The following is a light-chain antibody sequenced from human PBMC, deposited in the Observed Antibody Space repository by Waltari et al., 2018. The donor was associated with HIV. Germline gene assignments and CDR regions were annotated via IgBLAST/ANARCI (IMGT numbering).Light chain of an antibody. J-gene: IGKJ2*01. CDR2: LGS. CDR3: MQALQTPPS. Sequence: DIVMTQSQLSLPVTPGEPASISCRSSQSLLHSNGYNYLDWYLQKPGQSPPLLIYLGSNRASGVPDRFSGSVSGTDCTLKISRVEAEDVGVYYCMQALQTPPSFGQGTKLEIK. CDR1: QSLLHSNGYNY. V-gene: IGKV2-28*01.